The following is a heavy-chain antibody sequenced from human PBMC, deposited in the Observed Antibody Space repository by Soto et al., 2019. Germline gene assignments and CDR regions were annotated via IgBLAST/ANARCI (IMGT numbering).Heavy chain of an antibody. J-gene: IGHJ4*02. V-gene: IGHV3-21*01. CDR3: ARPLAKHLACFDF. CDR2: ISGGSTYI. Sequence: GGSLRLSCVASGFTFRDYTMNWVRQVPGKGLEWISSISGGSTYIYYAESMKGRVTISRDNANNSLYLEMNSLRAEDTAVYYCARPLAKHLACFDFWGPGTLVTVSS. CDR1: GFTFRDYT.